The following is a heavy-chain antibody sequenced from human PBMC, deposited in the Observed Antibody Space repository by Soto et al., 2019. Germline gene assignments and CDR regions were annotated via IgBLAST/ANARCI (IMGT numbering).Heavy chain of an antibody. CDR1: GYTFTSYG. V-gene: IGHV1-18*01. CDR3: AMYSYYDSSGSFDY. D-gene: IGHD3-22*01. CDR2: ISAYNGNT. Sequence: ASVKVSCKASGYTFTSYGISWVRQAPGQGLEWMGWISAYNGNTNYAQKLQGRVTMTTDTSTSTAYMELRSLRSDDTAVYYCAMYSYYDSSGSFDYWGQGTLVTVSS. J-gene: IGHJ4*02.